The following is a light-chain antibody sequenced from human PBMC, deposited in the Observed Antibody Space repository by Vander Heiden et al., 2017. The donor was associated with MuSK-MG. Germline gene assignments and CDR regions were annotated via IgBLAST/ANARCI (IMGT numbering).Light chain of an antibody. CDR1: KLGDKY. CDR3: QAWDSTRV. Sequence: SYELTQPPSVSVSPGQTASITCSGDKLGDKYACWYQQKPGQSPGLVIYQDTKRPSGIPERFSGSNSGKTATLTISGTQAMDESDYYCQAWDSTRVFGGGTKLTVL. J-gene: IGLJ2*01. CDR2: QDT. V-gene: IGLV3-1*01.